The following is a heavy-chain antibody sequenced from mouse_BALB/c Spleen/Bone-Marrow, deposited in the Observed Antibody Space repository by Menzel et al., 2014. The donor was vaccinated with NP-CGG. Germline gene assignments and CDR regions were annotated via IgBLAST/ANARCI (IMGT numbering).Heavy chain of an antibody. J-gene: IGHJ2*01. V-gene: IGHV1S34*01. CDR1: GYSFTGYY. Sequence: LVRTGASVKISCKASGYSFTGYYIHWVRQSHGKSLEWIGYISSYNDGTNYNQKFKGKATFTLDTSSSAAYMQFNSLTSEDSAVYYCARNFDSWGQGTTLTVSS. CDR3: ARNFDS. CDR2: ISSYNDGT.